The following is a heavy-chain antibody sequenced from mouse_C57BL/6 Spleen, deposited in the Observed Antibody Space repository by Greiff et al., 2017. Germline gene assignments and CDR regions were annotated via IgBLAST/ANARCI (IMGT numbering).Heavy chain of an antibody. J-gene: IGHJ1*03. CDR1: GYAFSSSW. D-gene: IGHD2-1*01. CDR3: ASDGNYWYFDV. V-gene: IGHV1-82*01. Sequence: VQLQQSGPELVKPGASVEISCKASGYAFSSSWMNWVKQRPGKGLEWIGRIYPGDGDTNYNGKFKGKATLTADKSSSTAYMQLSSLTSEDSAVYFCASDGNYWYFDVWGTGTTVTVSS. CDR2: IYPGDGDT.